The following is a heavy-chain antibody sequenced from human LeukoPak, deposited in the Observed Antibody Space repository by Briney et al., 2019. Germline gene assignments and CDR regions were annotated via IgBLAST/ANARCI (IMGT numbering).Heavy chain of an antibody. CDR1: RFTFNNYA. J-gene: IGHJ3*02. D-gene: IGHD3-22*01. CDR2: ISGSGGST. Sequence: GGSLRLSCAASRFTFNNYAMSWVRQAPGKGLEWVSAISGSGGSTYYADSVKGRFTISRDNSKNTLYLQMNSLRAEDTAVYYCARAGYYEGYAFDIWGQGTMVTVSS. V-gene: IGHV3-23*01. CDR3: ARAGYYEGYAFDI.